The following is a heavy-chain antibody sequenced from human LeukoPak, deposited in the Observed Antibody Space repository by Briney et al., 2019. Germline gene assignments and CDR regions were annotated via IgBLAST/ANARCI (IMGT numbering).Heavy chain of an antibody. CDR3: ARQSGGVATKLDY. J-gene: IGHJ4*02. D-gene: IGHD3-16*01. Sequence: PSETLSLTCTVSGGSISNSYWSWIRQPPGKGLEWIGYIYDSESTNYNPSLKSRVTISADTSKNQFSLKLSSVTAADTAIYYCARQSGGVATKLDYWGQGTLVTVSS. V-gene: IGHV4-59*08. CDR1: GGSISNSY. CDR2: IYDSEST.